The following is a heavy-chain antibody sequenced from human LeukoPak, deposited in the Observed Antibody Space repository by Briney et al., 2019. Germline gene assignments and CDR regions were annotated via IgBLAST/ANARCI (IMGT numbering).Heavy chain of an antibody. D-gene: IGHD3-10*01. V-gene: IGHV3-23*01. J-gene: IGHJ4*02. CDR3: AKAVDTMVRGHVDY. CDR1: GFTFSSYA. CDR2: ISGSGGST. Sequence: GSLRLSCAASGFTFSSYAMSWVRQAPGKGLEWGSAISGSGGSTYYADSVKGRFTISRDNSKNTLYLQMNSLRAEDTAVYYCAKAVDTMVRGHVDYWGQGTLVTVSS.